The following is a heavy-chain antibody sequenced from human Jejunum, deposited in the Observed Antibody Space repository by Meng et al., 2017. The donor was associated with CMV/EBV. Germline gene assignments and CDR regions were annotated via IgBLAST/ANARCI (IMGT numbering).Heavy chain of an antibody. CDR3: AREERGLEGGGSCPFDY. CDR2: ISSSGSTI. Sequence: TFRDYYMSWIRQAPGKGLEWVSYISSSGSTIYYADSVKGRFTISRDNAKNSLYLQMNSLRAEDTAVYYCAREERGLEGGGSCPFDYWGQGALVTVSS. J-gene: IGHJ4*02. CDR1: TFRDYY. D-gene: IGHD2-15*01. V-gene: IGHV3-11*01.